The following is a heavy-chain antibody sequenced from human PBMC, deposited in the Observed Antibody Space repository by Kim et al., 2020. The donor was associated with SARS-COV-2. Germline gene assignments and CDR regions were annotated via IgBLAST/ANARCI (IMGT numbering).Heavy chain of an antibody. Sequence: GGSLRLSCAASGFDFSPYTMHWVRQVPGKRLEWVSRISGGFVISYADSVKGRFIISRDNAENMLHLQMNSLRVEDTALYYCARSVEGGFDYWGQGTLVT. CDR3: ARSVEGGFDY. D-gene: IGHD1-1*01. V-gene: IGHV3-74*01. CDR1: GFDFSPYT. CDR2: ISGGFVI. J-gene: IGHJ4*02.